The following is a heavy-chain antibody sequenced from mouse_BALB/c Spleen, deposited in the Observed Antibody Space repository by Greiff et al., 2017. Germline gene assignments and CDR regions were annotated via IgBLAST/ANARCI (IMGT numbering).Heavy chain of an antibody. CDR1: GFTFSSFG. CDR3: ARSTYGNSFAY. D-gene: IGHD2-1*01. CDR2: ISSGSSTI. Sequence: EVKVVESGGDLVKPGGSLKLSCAASGFTFSSFGMHWVRQAPEKGLEWVAYISSGSSTIYYADTVKGRFTISRDNPKNTLFLQMTSLRSEDTAMYYCARSTYGNSFAYWGQGTLVTVSA. V-gene: IGHV5-17*02. J-gene: IGHJ3*01.